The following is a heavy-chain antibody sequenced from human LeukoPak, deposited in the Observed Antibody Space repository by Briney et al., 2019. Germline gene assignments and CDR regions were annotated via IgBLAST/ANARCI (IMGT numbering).Heavy chain of an antibody. CDR2: IYPSGST. CDR3: ARHRRSSGWPYYFDY. D-gene: IGHD6-19*01. Sequence: PSETLSLTCGVSGYSISSGHYWGWIRQSPGKGLEWIGSIYPSGSTHHNPSFESRVTTSVDTSKNQFSLKLISVTAADTAVYYCARHRRSSGWPYYFDYWGQGTLVAVSS. CDR1: GYSISSGHY. V-gene: IGHV4-38-2*01. J-gene: IGHJ4*02.